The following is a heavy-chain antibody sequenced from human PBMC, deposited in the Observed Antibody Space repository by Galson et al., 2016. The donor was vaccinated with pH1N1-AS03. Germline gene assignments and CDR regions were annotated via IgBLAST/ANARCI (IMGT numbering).Heavy chain of an antibody. CDR1: GFALTSPGVC. CDR2: IDSDDDK. V-gene: IGHV2-70*20. D-gene: IGHD6-13*01. J-gene: IGHJ4*02. CDR3: ARVWGAAAGYFDY. Sequence: PALVKPTQTLTLTCSFSGFALTSPGVCVTWVLQSPGKAPEWLATIDSDDDKYYTTSLKTRLTISKDTSKNQVVLTMTNMDPVDTATYYCARVWGAAAGYFDYWGPGKLVVVSS.